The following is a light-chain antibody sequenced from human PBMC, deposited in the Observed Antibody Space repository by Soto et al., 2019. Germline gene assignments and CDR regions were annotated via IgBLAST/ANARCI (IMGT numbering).Light chain of an antibody. V-gene: IGKV3-11*01. Sequence: IVLTQSPSTLSLSPGERATLSCRASQGIYNYLAWYQQKPGQSPRLLIYKASTRAPGIPARFSGDWSGTDFTLTINTLEPEDFAVYYCQQRLRWPITFGQGTRLEIK. CDR2: KAS. CDR3: QQRLRWPIT. CDR1: QGIYNY. J-gene: IGKJ5*01.